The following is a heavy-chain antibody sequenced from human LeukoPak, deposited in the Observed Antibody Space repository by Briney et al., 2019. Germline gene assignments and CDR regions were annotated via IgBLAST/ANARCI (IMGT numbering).Heavy chain of an antibody. J-gene: IGHJ4*02. Sequence: EASVKVSCKASGYTFTSYGISWVRQAPGQGLEWMGWISAYNGNTNYAQKLQGRVTMTTDTSTSTAYMELRSLRSDDTAVYYCARPVPHWCGGDCSNYFDYWGQGTLVTVSS. CDR2: ISAYNGNT. V-gene: IGHV1-18*01. CDR3: ARPVPHWCGGDCSNYFDY. D-gene: IGHD2-21*02. CDR1: GYTFTSYG.